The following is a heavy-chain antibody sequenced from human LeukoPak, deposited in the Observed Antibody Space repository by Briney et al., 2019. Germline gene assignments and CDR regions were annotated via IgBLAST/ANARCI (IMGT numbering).Heavy chain of an antibody. CDR3: ARQGGNDCSGDNRYFYYYFMDV. J-gene: IGHJ6*03. D-gene: IGHD2-15*01. CDR2: IFSSGSATT. V-gene: IGHV4-59*08. CDR1: GGSINDHY. Sequence: SETLSLTCNVSGGSINDHYWTWIRKPPGKGLEWLGYIFSSGSATTHYNPSLKSRVTISADTSKNQLSLRLSSVTAADTAVYYCARQGGNDCSGDNRYFYYYFMDVWGRGTTVTVSS.